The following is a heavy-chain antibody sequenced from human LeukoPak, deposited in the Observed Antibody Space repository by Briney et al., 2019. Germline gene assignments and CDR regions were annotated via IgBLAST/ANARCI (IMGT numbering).Heavy chain of an antibody. CDR3: ARVGVDTAMVFDY. V-gene: IGHV1-8*03. D-gene: IGHD5-18*01. CDR2: MNPNSGNT. J-gene: IGHJ4*02. CDR1: GYTFTSCG. Sequence: GASVKVSCKASGYTFTSCGISWVRQAPGQGLEWMGWMNPNSGNTGYAQKFQGRVTITRNTSISTAYMELSSLRSEDTAVYYCARVGVDTAMVFDYWGQGTLVTVSS.